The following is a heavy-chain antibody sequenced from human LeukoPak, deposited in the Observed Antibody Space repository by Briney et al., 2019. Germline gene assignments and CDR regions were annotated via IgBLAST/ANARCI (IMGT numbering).Heavy chain of an antibody. CDR3: ARDVGEVQGGGWYESFDY. CDR2: INPSGGST. Sequence: ASVKVSCKASGYTFTSYYMHWVRQAPGQGLEWMGIINPSGGSTSYAQKFQGRVTMTRDTSTSTVYMELSSLRSEDTAVYYCARDVGEVQGGGWYESFDYWGQGTLVTVSS. CDR1: GYTFTSYY. D-gene: IGHD6-19*01. V-gene: IGHV1-46*01. J-gene: IGHJ4*02.